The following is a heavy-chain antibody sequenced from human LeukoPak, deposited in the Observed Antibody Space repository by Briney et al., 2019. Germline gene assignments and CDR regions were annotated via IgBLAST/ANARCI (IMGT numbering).Heavy chain of an antibody. V-gene: IGHV4-39*01. D-gene: IGHD5-12*01. J-gene: IGHJ4*02. CDR1: GGSISSGDYY. CDR3: TSQRGFSGYDPLHF. Sequence: SETLPLTCTVSGGSISSGDYYWGWIRQPPGKGLEWIGSIYYTGSTYYNPSLKSRVSISVDTSKNQFSVTLSSVTAADTAVYFCTSQRGFSGYDPLHFWGQGTLVTVSS. CDR2: IYYTGST.